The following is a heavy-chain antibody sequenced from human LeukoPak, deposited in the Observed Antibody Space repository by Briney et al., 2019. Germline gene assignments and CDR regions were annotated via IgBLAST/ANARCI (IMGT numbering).Heavy chain of an antibody. CDR2: SSGSGGST. J-gene: IGHJ6*03. Sequence: GGSLRLSCAASGFTFSSYGMSWVRQAPGKGLEWVSASSGSGGSTYYADSVKGRFTISRDNSKNTLYLQMSSLRAEDTAVYYCAKNIRTEGNYYYYMDVWGTGTTVTVSS. CDR3: AKNIRTEGNYYYYMDV. V-gene: IGHV3-23*01. D-gene: IGHD2/OR15-2a*01. CDR1: GFTFSSYG.